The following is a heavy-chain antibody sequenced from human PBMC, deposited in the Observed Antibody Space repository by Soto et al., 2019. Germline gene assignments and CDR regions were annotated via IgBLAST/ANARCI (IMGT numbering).Heavy chain of an antibody. D-gene: IGHD3-10*01. CDR1: GFTVSSNY. Sequence: GGSLRLSCAASGFTVSSNYMSWVRQAPGKGLEWVSVIYSGGSTYYADSVKGRFTISRDNSKNTLYLQMNSLRAEDTAVYYCARDGSDYGSGSYDYWGQGTLVTVSS. CDR2: IYSGGST. CDR3: ARDGSDYGSGSYDY. V-gene: IGHV3-53*01. J-gene: IGHJ4*02.